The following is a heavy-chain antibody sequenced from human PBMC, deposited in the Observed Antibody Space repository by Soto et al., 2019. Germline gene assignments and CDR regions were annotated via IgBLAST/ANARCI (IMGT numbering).Heavy chain of an antibody. CDR3: ARKAQWLLASFDF. CDR2: ISGSSDYI. D-gene: IGHD6-19*01. Sequence: EVQLVESGGGLVKPGGSLRLSCAASGFTFRTYSMNWVRQAPGKGLEWVSSISGSSDYIYYADSVKGRFTFSRDNAKHSLYLQVTSLRAEATAVYFCARKAQWLLASFDFWGQGTLVTVSS. CDR1: GFTFRTYS. V-gene: IGHV3-21*01. J-gene: IGHJ4*02.